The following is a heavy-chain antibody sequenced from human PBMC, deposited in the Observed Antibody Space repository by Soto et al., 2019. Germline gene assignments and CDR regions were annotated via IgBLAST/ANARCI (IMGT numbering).Heavy chain of an antibody. CDR1: GYTFTSYY. CDR2: INPSGGST. J-gene: IGHJ5*02. Sequence: QVQLVQSGAEVKKPGASVKVSCKASGYTFTSYYMHWVRQAPGQGLEWMGIINPSGGSTSYAQKFQGRVTMTRDTSTSTVYMELSSLRSEDTAVYYCARDGAAMVTWNWFAPWGQGTLVTVSS. V-gene: IGHV1-46*01. CDR3: ARDGAAMVTWNWFAP. D-gene: IGHD5-18*01.